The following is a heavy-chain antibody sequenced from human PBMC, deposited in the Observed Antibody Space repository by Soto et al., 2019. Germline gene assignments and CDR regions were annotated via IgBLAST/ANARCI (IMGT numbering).Heavy chain of an antibody. V-gene: IGHV3-48*02. J-gene: IGHJ4*02. CDR2: ISSSSSSI. CDR1: GFNFSAYS. D-gene: IGHD2-2*01. Sequence: GGSLRLSCAASGFNFSAYSMDWIRQAPGKGLEWVSYISSSSSSIYYADSVKGRFTISRDNAKNSLFLQMSSLRDEDTGVYYCAKVGPANTFDYWGQGTLVTVSS. CDR3: AKVGPANTFDY.